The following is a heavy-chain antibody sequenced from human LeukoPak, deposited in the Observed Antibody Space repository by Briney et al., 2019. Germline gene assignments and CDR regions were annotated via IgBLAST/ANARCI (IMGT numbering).Heavy chain of an antibody. D-gene: IGHD6-19*01. Sequence: SETLSLTCAVYGGSFSGYYWSWIRQPPGKGLEWIGEINHSGSTNYNPSLKSRVTISVDTSKNQFPLKLSSVTAADTAVYHCARGLSRYSSGWYGFDYWGQGTLVTVSS. CDR1: GGSFSGYY. CDR3: ARGLSRYSSGWYGFDY. V-gene: IGHV4-34*01. J-gene: IGHJ4*02. CDR2: INHSGST.